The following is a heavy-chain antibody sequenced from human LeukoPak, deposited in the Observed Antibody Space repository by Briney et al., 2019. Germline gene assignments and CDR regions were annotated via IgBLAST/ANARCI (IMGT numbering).Heavy chain of an antibody. Sequence: ASVKVSCKASGYTFTNYAMHWVRQAPGQRLEWMGWINGGSGNTKYSQKFQGRVTITRDTSASTAYMELSSLRSEDTAVYYCAAQQLDNFDYWGQGTLVTVSS. J-gene: IGHJ4*02. CDR2: INGGSGNT. D-gene: IGHD6-13*01. V-gene: IGHV1-3*01. CDR1: GYTFTNYA. CDR3: AAQQLDNFDY.